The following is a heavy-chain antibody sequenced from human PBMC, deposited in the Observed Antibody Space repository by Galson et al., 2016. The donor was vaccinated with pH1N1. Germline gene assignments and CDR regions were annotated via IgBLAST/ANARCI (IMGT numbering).Heavy chain of an antibody. V-gene: IGHV3-33*01. CDR1: GFTFSSYG. CDR3: ARVGAAAGGSFEY. CDR2: IWYDGSNK. J-gene: IGHJ4*02. Sequence: SLRLSCAASGFTFSSYGMHWVRQAPGKGLEWVAVIWYDGSNKYYADSVKGRFTISRDNSKNTLYLQMNSLRAEDTAVYYFARVGAAAGGSFEYWGQGTLVTVSS. D-gene: IGHD2-15*01.